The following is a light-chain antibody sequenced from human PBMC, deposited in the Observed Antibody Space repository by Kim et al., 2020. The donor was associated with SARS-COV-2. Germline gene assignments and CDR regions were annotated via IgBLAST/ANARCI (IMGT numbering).Light chain of an antibody. CDR3: GTWDSSLSVGV. Sequence: QSVLTQPPSVPAAPGQKVTISCSGSSSNIENNYVSWYQQLPGTAPKLLIYDNNKRPSGIPDRFSGSKSGTSATLGITGLQTGDEADYYCGTWDSSLSVGVFGGGTKLTVL. CDR2: DNN. V-gene: IGLV1-51*01. J-gene: IGLJ3*02. CDR1: SSNIENNY.